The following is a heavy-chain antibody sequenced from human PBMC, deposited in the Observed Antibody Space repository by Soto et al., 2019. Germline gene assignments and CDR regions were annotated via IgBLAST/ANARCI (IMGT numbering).Heavy chain of an antibody. CDR2: IYYSGST. CDR3: ARFRITFRGLIGYYYYGMDI. D-gene: IGHD3-16*02. Sequence: SETLSLTCTVSGGSISSSSYYWGWIRQPPGKGLEWIGSIYYSGSTYYNPSLKSRVTISVDTSKNQFSLKLSSVTAADTAVYYCARFRITFRGLIGYYYYGMDIGGQRTLVTV. J-gene: IGHJ6*02. V-gene: IGHV4-39*01. CDR1: GGSISSSSYY.